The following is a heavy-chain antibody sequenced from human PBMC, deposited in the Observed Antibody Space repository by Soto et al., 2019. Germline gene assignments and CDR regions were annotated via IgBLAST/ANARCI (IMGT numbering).Heavy chain of an antibody. CDR2: IYYRSKWFH. V-gene: IGHV6-1*01. CDR3: ARVHCSAGTCLDGLDV. D-gene: IGHD2-15*01. Sequence: LSQTLSLTCVISGDSVSSNGACWNWIRQSPSRGLQWLGRIYYRSKWFHDYAASVESRMAINPDTSRNQFSLQLNYVTPEDTAVYYCARVHCSAGTCLDGLDVWGQGTTVTVSS. CDR1: GDSVSSNGAC. J-gene: IGHJ6*02.